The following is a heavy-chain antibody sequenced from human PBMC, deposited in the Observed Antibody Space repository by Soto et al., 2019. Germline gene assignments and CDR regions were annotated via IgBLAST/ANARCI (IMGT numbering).Heavy chain of an antibody. CDR3: ASTKLLMITCRGPYPYYFDV. V-gene: IGHV4-34*01. J-gene: IGHJ4*02. CDR2: INHSVST. CDR1: GGSFSGYY. D-gene: IGHD3-16*01. Sequence: SETLSLTCAVYGGSFSGYYWSWIRQPPGKGLEWIGEINHSVSTNYNPSLKSLVTISVDTSKNQFSLNLSPVTAADTAVYSGASTKLLMITCRGPYPYYFDVWGQGTLVTVSS.